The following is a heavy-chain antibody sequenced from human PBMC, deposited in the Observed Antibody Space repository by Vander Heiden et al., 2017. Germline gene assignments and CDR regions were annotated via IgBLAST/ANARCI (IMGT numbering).Heavy chain of an antibody. V-gene: IGHV1-46*01. CDR1: GYIFINYY. D-gene: IGHD2-15*01. CDR3: AMLPRGSNY. J-gene: IGHJ4*02. Sequence: QVQLVQSGTEVKKPGASVKLSCKASGYIFINYYMHWVRQAPGQGLEWMGLINPRDGSTDYAQRFQGRVTMTRDTSTSTVYMDLSSLRSEDTAMYYCAMLPRGSNYWGQGTLVTVSS. CDR2: INPRDGST.